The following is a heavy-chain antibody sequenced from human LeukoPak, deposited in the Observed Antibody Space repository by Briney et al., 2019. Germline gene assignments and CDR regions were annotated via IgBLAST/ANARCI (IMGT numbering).Heavy chain of an antibody. J-gene: IGHJ4*02. CDR2: IYYSGST. Sequence: SETLSLTCTVSGGSISSYYWSWIRQPPGKGLEWIGYIYYSGSTNYNPSLKSRVTISVDTSKNQFSLKLSSVTAADTAVYYCVRLGYSSGWYLDYWGQGTLVTVSS. D-gene: IGHD6-19*01. CDR3: VRLGYSSGWYLDY. CDR1: GGSISSYY. V-gene: IGHV4-59*08.